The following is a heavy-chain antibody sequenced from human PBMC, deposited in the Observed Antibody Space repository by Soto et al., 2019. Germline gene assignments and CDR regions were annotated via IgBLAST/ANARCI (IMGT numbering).Heavy chain of an antibody. D-gene: IGHD1-1*01. CDR3: ARVERGTATTVVDAFDI. CDR2: MSHRGGT. J-gene: IGHJ3*02. CDR1: GGSVNSGNYY. V-gene: IGHV4-34*01. Sequence: QVQLQQWGAGLLKPSETLSLTCAVFGGSVNSGNYYWSWIRQPPGKGLEWIGEMSHRGGTHFNPSHKSRVTISVDTSKNHFSLKRGAVTAADTALYYCARVERGTATTVVDAFDIWGPGTMVTVSS.